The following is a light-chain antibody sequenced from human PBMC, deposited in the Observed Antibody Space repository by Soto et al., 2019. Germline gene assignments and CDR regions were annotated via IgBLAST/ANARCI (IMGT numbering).Light chain of an antibody. CDR2: DAS. CDR1: QSVSRY. J-gene: IGKJ4*01. V-gene: IGKV3-11*01. CDR3: QQRSYWPLT. Sequence: EIVLTQSPGTLSLSPGERATLSCRASQSVSRYLAWYQQKPGQAPRLLIYDASNRATGIPARFSGSGSGTDFTLTISSLEPEDFAVYYCQQRSYWPLTFGGGTKVDI.